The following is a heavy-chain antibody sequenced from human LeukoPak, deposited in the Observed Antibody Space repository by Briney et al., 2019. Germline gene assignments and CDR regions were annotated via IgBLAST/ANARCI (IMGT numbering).Heavy chain of an antibody. V-gene: IGHV3-30-3*01. CDR2: ISYDGCNK. CDR1: GFTFSSYA. CDR3: ARSSCSSTSCYRYYYYGMDV. J-gene: IGHJ6*02. D-gene: IGHD2-2*01. Sequence: GGSLRLSCAASGFTFSSYAMHWVRQAPGKGLEWVAVISYDGCNKYYADSVKGRFTISRDNSKNTLYLQMNSLRAEDTAVYYCARSSCSSTSCYRYYYYGMDVWGQGTTVTVSS.